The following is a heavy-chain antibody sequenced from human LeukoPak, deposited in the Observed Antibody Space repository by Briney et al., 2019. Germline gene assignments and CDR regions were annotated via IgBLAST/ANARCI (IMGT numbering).Heavy chain of an antibody. CDR2: IKTDGSEK. Sequence: GGSLRLSCEGSGFTFSNYWMGWVRQAPGKGLQWVANIKTDGSEKYYVDSVRGRFTISRDNAKNSLYLQMNSLRAEDTAVYYCATYSSLNRREFQYWGQGTLLSVSS. V-gene: IGHV3-7*01. CDR1: GFTFSNYW. J-gene: IGHJ1*01. CDR3: ATYSSLNRREFQY. D-gene: IGHD3-22*01.